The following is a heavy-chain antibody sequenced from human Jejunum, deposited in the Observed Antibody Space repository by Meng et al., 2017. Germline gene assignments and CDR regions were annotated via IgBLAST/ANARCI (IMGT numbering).Heavy chain of an antibody. CDR2: LSYDGFI. CDR1: GGSISSGRYY. Sequence: SETLSLTCTVSGGSISSGRYYWGWIRQPPGKGLEWIGSLSYDGFIYHNPSLLSRVTLLVDTSKNQFSLKMNSVTAADTAVYYCARAGEPTDNGHSSDFYSYAMDVWGQGTTVTVSS. J-gene: IGHJ6*02. CDR3: ARAGEPTDNGHSSDFYSYAMDV. D-gene: IGHD1-14*01. V-gene: IGHV4-39*07.